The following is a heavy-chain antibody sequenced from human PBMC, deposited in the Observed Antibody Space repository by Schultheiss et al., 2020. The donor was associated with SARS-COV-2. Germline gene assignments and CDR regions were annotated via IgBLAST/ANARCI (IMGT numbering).Heavy chain of an antibody. Sequence: GESLKISCAASGFTFSSYEMNWVRQAPGKGLEWVSYISSSGSTIYYADSVKGRFTISRDNAKNSLYLQMNSLRAEDTAVYYCAKEIPHYDFWSGYYWGYGGMDVWGQGTTVTVSS. J-gene: IGHJ6*02. CDR3: AKEIPHYDFWSGYYWGYGGMDV. CDR1: GFTFSSYE. CDR2: ISSSGSTI. D-gene: IGHD3-3*01. V-gene: IGHV3-48*03.